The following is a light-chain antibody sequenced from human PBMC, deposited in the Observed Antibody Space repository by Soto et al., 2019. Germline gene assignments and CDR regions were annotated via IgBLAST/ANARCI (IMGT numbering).Light chain of an antibody. J-gene: IGLJ1*01. CDR1: SSDVGDYNY. Sequence: QSALTQPASVSGSPGQSITISCTGTSSDVGDYNYVSWYQQHPGKAPKVMIYEVSHRPSGVSNRFSGSKSGNTASLTISGLQAEDEADYYCCSYTTSNTYVCGTGTKVTVL. CDR2: EVS. V-gene: IGLV2-14*01. CDR3: CSYTTSNTYV.